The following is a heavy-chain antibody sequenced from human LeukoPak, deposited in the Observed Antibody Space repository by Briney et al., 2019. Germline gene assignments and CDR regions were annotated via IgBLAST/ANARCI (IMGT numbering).Heavy chain of an antibody. D-gene: IGHD3-10*01. J-gene: IGHJ4*02. CDR3: ARGYHYGSDALDY. Sequence: SETLSLTCTVSGGSISSGSYYWSWIRQPAGKGLEWIGRIYTSGSTNYNPSLKSRVTISVDTSKNQFSLKLSSVTAADTAVYYCARGYHYGSDALDYWGQGTLVTVSS. CDR1: GGSISSGSYY. V-gene: IGHV4-61*02. CDR2: IYTSGST.